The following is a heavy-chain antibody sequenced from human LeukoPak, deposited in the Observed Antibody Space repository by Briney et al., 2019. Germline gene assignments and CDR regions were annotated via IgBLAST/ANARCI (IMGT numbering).Heavy chain of an antibody. D-gene: IGHD6-19*01. CDR3: ARAPAGYSSGWFNY. CDR1: GFTFSNYA. CDR2: IKKDGSEK. J-gene: IGHJ4*02. Sequence: PGGSLRLSCRGSGFTFSNYAMNWVRQAPGKGLEWVANIKKDGSEKNYVDSVKGRFTISRDNAKNSLYLQMNSLRAEDTAVYYCARAPAGYSSGWFNYWGQGTLVTVSS. V-gene: IGHV3-7*01.